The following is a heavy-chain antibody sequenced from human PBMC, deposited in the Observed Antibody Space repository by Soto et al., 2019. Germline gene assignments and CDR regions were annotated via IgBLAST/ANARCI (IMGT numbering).Heavy chain of an antibody. Sequence: GASVKVSCKASGYAFTVYYMHWVRQAPGQGLEWMGWINPNSGGTNYAQKFQGWVTMTRDTSISTAYMELSRLRSDDTAVYYCARGAPSRTTIYYYYYMDVWGKGTTVTVSS. V-gene: IGHV1-2*04. D-gene: IGHD1-7*01. CDR3: ARGAPSRTTIYYYYYMDV. CDR1: GYAFTVYY. CDR2: INPNSGGT. J-gene: IGHJ6*03.